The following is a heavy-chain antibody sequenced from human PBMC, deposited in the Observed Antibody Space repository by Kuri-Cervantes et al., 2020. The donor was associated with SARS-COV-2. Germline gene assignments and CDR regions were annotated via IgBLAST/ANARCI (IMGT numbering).Heavy chain of an antibody. V-gene: IGHV4-59*01. CDR2: IYYSGSV. J-gene: IGHJ4*02. CDR1: GGSISSSY. CDR3: TTVTPTSVFDF. D-gene: IGHD4-17*01. Sequence: GSLRLSCTVSGGSISSSYWSWIRQPPGKGLEWIGYIYYSGSVSYNPSLMSRVTISVDTSKNQFPLRLTSVTAADTAVYYCTTVTPTSVFDFWGQGTLVTVSS.